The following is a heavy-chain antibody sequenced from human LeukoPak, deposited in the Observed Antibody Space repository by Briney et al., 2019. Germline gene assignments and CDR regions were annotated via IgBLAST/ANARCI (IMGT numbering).Heavy chain of an antibody. CDR2: INPSGGST. CDR1: GYTFTSYY. CDR3: ARDGTVLRFLELPFDI. J-gene: IGHJ3*02. D-gene: IGHD3-3*01. Sequence: ASVKVSCKASGYTFTSYYMHWVRQAPGQGVERMGIINPSGGSTSYAQKFQGRVTMTRDASTSTVYMELSSLRSEDTAVYYCARDGTVLRFLELPFDIWGQGTMVTVSS. V-gene: IGHV1-46*01.